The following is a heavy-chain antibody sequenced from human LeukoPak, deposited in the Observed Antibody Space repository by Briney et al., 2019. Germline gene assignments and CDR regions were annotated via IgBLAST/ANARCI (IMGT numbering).Heavy chain of an antibody. CDR2: IRYDGSNK. V-gene: IGHV3-30*02. CDR1: GFTFSSYG. D-gene: IGHD2-2*01. CDR3: AKDGFVVVPASGYYYYMDV. Sequence: GGSLRLSCAASGFTFSSYGMHWVRQAPGKGLEWVAFIRYDGSNKYYADSVKGRFTISRDNSKNTLYLQMNSLRAEDTAVYYCAKDGFVVVPASGYYYYMDVWGKGTTVTVSS. J-gene: IGHJ6*03.